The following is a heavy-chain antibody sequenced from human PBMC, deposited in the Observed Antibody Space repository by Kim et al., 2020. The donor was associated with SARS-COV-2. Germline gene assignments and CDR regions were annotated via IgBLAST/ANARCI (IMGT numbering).Heavy chain of an antibody. CDR1: VGTLSGYH. J-gene: IGHJ6*02. V-gene: IGHV4-34*01. Sequence: SETLSLTCAVYVGTLSGYHWTWIRQPPGKGLEWIGEIKHSGKANCNPSLKSRVTISVDTAKNQFSLNLRSMTAADTAIYYCARGRAGVVPSPILGIGPHYDFYAIVLGAQRTADTVS. CDR2: IKHSGKA. D-gene: IGHD2-8*01. CDR3: ARGRAGVVPSPILGIGPHYDFYAIVL.